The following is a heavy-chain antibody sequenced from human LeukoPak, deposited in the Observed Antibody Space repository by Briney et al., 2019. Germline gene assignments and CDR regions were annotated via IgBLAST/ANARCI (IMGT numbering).Heavy chain of an antibody. CDR3: ASNTGD. Sequence: GGSLRLSCAASGFIFSNFDMHWIRQAPGKGLEWMAVISYDGSNRYYADSVKGRFTISRDNSKSTLYLQVDSLRAEDTAVYYCASNTGDWGQGTLVTGSS. CDR1: GFIFSNFD. J-gene: IGHJ4*02. CDR2: ISYDGSNR. D-gene: IGHD1-14*01. V-gene: IGHV3-30*03.